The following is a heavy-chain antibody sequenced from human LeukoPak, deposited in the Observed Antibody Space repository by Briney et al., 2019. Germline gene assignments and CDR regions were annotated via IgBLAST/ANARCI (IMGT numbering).Heavy chain of an antibody. V-gene: IGHV3-23*01. CDR2: ISGSGGST. J-gene: IGHJ1*01. Sequence: GGSLRLSCAASGFTFSSYAMSWVRQAPGKGLEWVSAISGSGGSTYYADSVKGRFTISRDNSKNTLYLQMNSLRAEDTAVYYCAKEGQYSSGPLGYFQHWGQGTLVTVSS. CDR1: GFTFSSYA. CDR3: AKEGQYSSGPLGYFQH. D-gene: IGHD6-19*01.